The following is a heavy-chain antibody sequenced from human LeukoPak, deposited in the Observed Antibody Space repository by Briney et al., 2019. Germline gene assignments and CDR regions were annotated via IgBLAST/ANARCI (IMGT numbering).Heavy chain of an antibody. J-gene: IGHJ5*02. CDR3: ARSPVAYGNNWFNP. D-gene: IGHD4-17*01. CDR1: GGSISSSSYY. CDR2: IYYSGST. Sequence: SETLSLTCTVSGGSISSSSYYWGWIRQPPGKGLEWIGNIYYSGSTYYNPSLKSRVTISVDTSENQFSLKLSSVTAADTAVYYCARSPVAYGNNWFNPWGQGTLVTVSS. V-gene: IGHV4-39*07.